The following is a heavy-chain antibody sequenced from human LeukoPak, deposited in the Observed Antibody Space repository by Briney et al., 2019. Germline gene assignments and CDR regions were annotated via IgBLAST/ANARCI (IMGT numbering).Heavy chain of an antibody. J-gene: IGHJ3*02. V-gene: IGHV3-7*01. Sequence: PGGSLRLSCVGSGFTFSDYWMTWVRQAPGKGLEWVANIKQDGSEKYYVDSVMGRLTISRDNAENSLYLQMNSLRAEDTAVYYCARPPDYTYDDASDIWGQGTMVTVSS. CDR1: GFTFSDYW. D-gene: IGHD3-3*01. CDR2: IKQDGSEK. CDR3: ARPPDYTYDDASDI.